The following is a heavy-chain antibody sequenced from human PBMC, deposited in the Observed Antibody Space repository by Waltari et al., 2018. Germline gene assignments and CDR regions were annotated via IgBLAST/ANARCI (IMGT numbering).Heavy chain of an antibody. CDR1: GYSFTRYW. CDR2: IYPGASDT. D-gene: IGHD3-22*01. J-gene: IGHJ3*02. V-gene: IGHV5-51*01. Sequence: EVQLVQSGAEVKKPGESLKISCKGSGYSFTRYWIGWVRQMPGKGLEWMGIIYPGASDTRYIPSFQCQVTSSADKSISTAYLQWSSLRASDTAMYYCARRLGYYDSSGRGAFDIWGQGTMVTVSS. CDR3: ARRLGYYDSSGRGAFDI.